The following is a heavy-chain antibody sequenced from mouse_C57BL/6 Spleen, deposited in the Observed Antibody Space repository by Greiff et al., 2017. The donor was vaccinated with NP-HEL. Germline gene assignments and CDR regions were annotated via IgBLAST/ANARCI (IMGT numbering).Heavy chain of an antibody. J-gene: IGHJ3*01. Sequence: EVQLQQSGAELVRPGASVKLSCTASGFNIKDDYMHWVKQRPEQGLEWIGWIDPENGDTEYASKVQGKATITADPSSNTPYLQLSSLTSEDTAVYYCTTPLQRAYWGQGTLVTVSA. CDR1: GFNIKDDY. V-gene: IGHV14-4*01. CDR2: IDPENGDT. CDR3: TTPLQRAY.